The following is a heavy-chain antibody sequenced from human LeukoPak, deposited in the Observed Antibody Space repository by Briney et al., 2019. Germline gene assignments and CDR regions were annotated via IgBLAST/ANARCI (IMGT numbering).Heavy chain of an antibody. D-gene: IGHD3-16*01. CDR2: FYYGGST. V-gene: IGHV4-39*01. CDR3: ARRTGGTSNLDY. J-gene: IGHJ4*02. Sequence: HSETLSLTCTVSGGSISSSRYYWGWIRQPLGQGLEWIGNFYYGGSTYYSPSLKSRVTISVDTSKNQFSLKLSSVTAADTAVYYCARRTGGTSNLDYWGQGTLVTVSS. CDR1: GGSISSSRYY.